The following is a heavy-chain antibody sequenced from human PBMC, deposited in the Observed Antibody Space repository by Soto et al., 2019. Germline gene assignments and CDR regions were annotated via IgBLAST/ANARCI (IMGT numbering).Heavy chain of an antibody. Sequence: SETLSLTCAISVYSISSGFYWGWIRQSPGKGLEWIGNVYRSGNAYYNPSLRSQVTISMDTSKNEVSLNVASVNAADTAVYFCAGGRDYDYWGQGTLVTVSS. J-gene: IGHJ4*02. CDR3: AGGRDYDY. CDR2: VYRSGNA. V-gene: IGHV4-38-2*01. CDR1: VYSISSGFY. D-gene: IGHD1-26*01.